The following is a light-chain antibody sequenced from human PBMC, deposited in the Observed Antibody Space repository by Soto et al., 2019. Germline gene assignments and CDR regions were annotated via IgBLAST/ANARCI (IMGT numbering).Light chain of an antibody. J-gene: IGKJ2*01. CDR2: AAS. Sequence: DIPMTQSPSSLSASVGDRVTITCRASQSINTYLNWYQQKPGTAPKVLIYAASNLQSGVPSRFSGSGSGTDFTLTISSLQPEDFATYYCQQSSNTPRTFGQGTKLDIK. CDR3: QQSSNTPRT. V-gene: IGKV1-39*01. CDR1: QSINTY.